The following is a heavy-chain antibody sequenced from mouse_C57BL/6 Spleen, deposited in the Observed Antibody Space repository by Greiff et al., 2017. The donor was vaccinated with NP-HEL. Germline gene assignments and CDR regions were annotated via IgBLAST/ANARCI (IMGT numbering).Heavy chain of an antibody. CDR1: GYTFSDYE. CDR2: IDPETGGT. Sequence: QVQLKQSGAELVRPGASVTLSCKASGYTFSDYEMHWVKQTPVHSLEWIGAIDPETGGTAYNQKFKGKAILTADKSSSTAYMELRSLTSEDSAVYYCTRSYYGLDYWGQGTTLTVSS. D-gene: IGHD1-1*01. V-gene: IGHV1-15*01. CDR3: TRSYYGLDY. J-gene: IGHJ2*01.